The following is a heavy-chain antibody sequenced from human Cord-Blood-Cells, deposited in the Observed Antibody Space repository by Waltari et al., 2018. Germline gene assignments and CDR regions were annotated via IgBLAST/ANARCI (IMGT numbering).Heavy chain of an antibody. CDR1: GYSFTSYW. CDR3: ARSSGSYYTDAFDI. V-gene: IGHV5-51*01. CDR2: IYPGASDT. D-gene: IGHD3-10*01. J-gene: IGHJ3*02. Sequence: EVQLVQSGAEVKKPGESLKISCKGSGYSFTSYWIGWVRQMPGKGLEWMGIIYPGASDTRYRPSVQGQVTISADKSVSTAYRQWRSLKASDTAMYDCARSSGSYYTDAFDIWGQGTMVTVSS.